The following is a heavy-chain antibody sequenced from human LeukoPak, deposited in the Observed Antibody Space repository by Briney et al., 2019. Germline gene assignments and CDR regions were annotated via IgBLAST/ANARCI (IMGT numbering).Heavy chain of an antibody. CDR3: ARVGQQWLGHNFDY. V-gene: IGHV1-18*01. Sequence: ASVKVSCKASGYTFTHYIINWVRQAPGQGLEWMGKISAYNNYTNYVQKFQGRITMTTDTSTNTAYMDLRSLRSEDTAVYYCARVGQQWLGHNFDYWGQGTLVTVSS. CDR1: GYTFTHYI. D-gene: IGHD6-19*01. CDR2: ISAYNNYT. J-gene: IGHJ4*02.